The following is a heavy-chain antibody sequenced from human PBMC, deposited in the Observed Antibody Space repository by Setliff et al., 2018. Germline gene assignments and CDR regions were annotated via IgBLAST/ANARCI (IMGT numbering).Heavy chain of an antibody. CDR1: GGSISDNSYY. Sequence: SETLSLTCTVSGGSISDNSYYWGWIRQPPGKELEWIGGISHSANKYYNPSFRGRVTIPVDMSKNQFSLNIDSVTAADTAVYYCARHEFVGGYYGSVTYRHFDYWGQGILVTVSS. CDR2: ISHSANK. D-gene: IGHD3-10*01. CDR3: ARHEFVGGYYGSVTYRHFDY. V-gene: IGHV4-39*01. J-gene: IGHJ4*02.